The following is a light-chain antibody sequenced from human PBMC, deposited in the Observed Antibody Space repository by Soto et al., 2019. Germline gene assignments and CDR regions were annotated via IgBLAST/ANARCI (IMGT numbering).Light chain of an antibody. Sequence: QSALTQPRSVSGSPGQSVTISCTGTSSDVGGYNYVSWYQHHPGEAPKLMIYDVNKRPSGVPDRFSGSKSGNTASLTISGLQAEDEADYFCCSYAGSYSWVFGGGTKVTVL. CDR2: DVN. J-gene: IGLJ3*02. CDR3: CSYAGSYSWV. CDR1: SSDVGGYNY. V-gene: IGLV2-11*01.